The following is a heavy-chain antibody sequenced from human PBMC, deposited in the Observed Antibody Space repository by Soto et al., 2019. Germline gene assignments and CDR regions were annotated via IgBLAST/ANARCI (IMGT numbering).Heavy chain of an antibody. Sequence: SETLSLTCTVSGGSISSYYWSWIRQPPGKGLEWIGYIYYSGSTNYNPSLKSRVTISVDTSKNQFSLKLNSMTAADTAEYYCARHNYGSGSTYFDYWGQGTLVTVSS. CDR1: GGSISSYY. V-gene: IGHV4-59*08. CDR3: ARHNYGSGSTYFDY. D-gene: IGHD3-10*01. CDR2: IYYSGST. J-gene: IGHJ4*02.